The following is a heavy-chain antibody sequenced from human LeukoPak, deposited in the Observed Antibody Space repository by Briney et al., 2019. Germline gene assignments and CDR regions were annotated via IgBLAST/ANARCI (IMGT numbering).Heavy chain of an antibody. Sequence: GGSLRLSCAASGFTFSSYAMSWVRQAPGKGLEWVSAISGSGGSTYYADSVKGRFTISRDNSKNTLYLQMNSLRAEDTTVYYCAKYLYPMVRGVPTHWGQGTLVTVSS. J-gene: IGHJ4*02. D-gene: IGHD3-10*01. CDR3: AKYLYPMVRGVPTH. CDR2: ISGSGGST. CDR1: GFTFSSYA. V-gene: IGHV3-23*01.